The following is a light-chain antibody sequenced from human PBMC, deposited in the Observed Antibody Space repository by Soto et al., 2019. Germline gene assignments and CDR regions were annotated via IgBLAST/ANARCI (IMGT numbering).Light chain of an antibody. V-gene: IGKV3-11*01. J-gene: IGKJ4*01. CDR3: QQFSSYPLT. CDR2: DAS. CDR1: QTIRGL. Sequence: EIVLTQSPATLSLSPGERATLSCRTSQTIRGLLNWYQQRPGQAPRLLIYDASSRATGIPDRFSGGGSGTDFTLTISRLEPEDFAVYYCQQFSSYPLTFGGGTKVEIK.